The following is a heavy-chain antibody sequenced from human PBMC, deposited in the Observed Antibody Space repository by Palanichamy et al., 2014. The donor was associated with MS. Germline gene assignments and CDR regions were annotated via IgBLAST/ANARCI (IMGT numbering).Heavy chain of an antibody. V-gene: IGHV4-59*01. Sequence: VQLQESGPGLVKPSGTLSLTCTVSGGSISSDYWSWIRQPPGKGLEWIGYIYNSGSTNYNSSLQSRVTMSLDTSKNQFSLKLSSVTAADTAAYYCARGGPSSKYFDYWGQGTLVTVSS. CDR2: IYNSGST. J-gene: IGHJ4*02. D-gene: IGHD3-16*01. CDR1: GGSISSDY. CDR3: ARGGPSSKYFDY.